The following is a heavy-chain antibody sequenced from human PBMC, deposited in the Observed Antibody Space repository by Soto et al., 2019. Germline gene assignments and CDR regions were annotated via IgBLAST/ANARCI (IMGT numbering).Heavy chain of an antibody. Sequence: GGFLRLSCAASGFTFSNAWRNWVRQAPGKGLEWVGRVKSKAHDGTSDYAEPVKGRFAVSRDDSNKMVYLHMDSLQIEDTAIYYCTTDSYSTIPIARFDYWGHGTPVTVSS. V-gene: IGHV3-15*07. D-gene: IGHD4-4*01. CDR3: TTDSYSTIPIARFDY. CDR1: GFTFSNAW. CDR2: VKSKAHDGTS. J-gene: IGHJ4*01.